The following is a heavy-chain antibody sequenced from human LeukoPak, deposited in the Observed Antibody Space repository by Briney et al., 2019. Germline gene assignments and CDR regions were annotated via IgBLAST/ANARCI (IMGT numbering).Heavy chain of an antibody. CDR3: ARGLAYYYDSSGYYSWYYYYYYMDV. CDR1: GYTFTSYD. CDR2: MNPNSGNT. J-gene: IGHJ6*03. V-gene: IGHV1-8*03. Sequence: GSVKVSCKASGYTFTSYDINWVRQATGQGLEWMAWMNPNSGNTGYAQKFQGRVTITRNTSISTAYMELSSLRSEDTAVYYCARGLAYYYDSSGYYSWYYYYYYMDVWGKGTTVTVSS. D-gene: IGHD3-22*01.